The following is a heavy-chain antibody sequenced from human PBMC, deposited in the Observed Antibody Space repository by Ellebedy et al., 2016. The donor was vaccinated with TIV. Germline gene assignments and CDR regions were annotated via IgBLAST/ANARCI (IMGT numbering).Heavy chain of an antibody. CDR2: ISASGGDT. J-gene: IGHJ3*02. CDR3: AAGSGIDAFGI. CDR1: GVTFSRCA. Sequence: GESLKISCAVSGVTFSRCAMSWVRQAPGKGLEWVSSISASGGDTYYADSVKGRFTISRDNSDNTLCLFLQMNSPRAEDTAVYYCAAGSGIDAFGIWGQGTMVTVSS. D-gene: IGHD3-10*01. V-gene: IGHV3-23*01.